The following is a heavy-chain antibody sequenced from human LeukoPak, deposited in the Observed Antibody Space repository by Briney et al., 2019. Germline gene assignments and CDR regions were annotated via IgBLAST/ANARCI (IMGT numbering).Heavy chain of an antibody. J-gene: IGHJ4*02. CDR1: GFTFSSYA. CDR2: ISGTGGTT. Sequence: GGSLRLSCAASGFTFSSYAMGWVRQAPGKGLEWVSAISGTGGTTNYADSVKGRFTVSRDNSKNTLYLQMNSLRAEDTAVFYCARAALRGTYCYDCWGRGILVTISS. CDR3: ARAALRGTYCYDC. D-gene: IGHD1-14*01. V-gene: IGHV3-23*01.